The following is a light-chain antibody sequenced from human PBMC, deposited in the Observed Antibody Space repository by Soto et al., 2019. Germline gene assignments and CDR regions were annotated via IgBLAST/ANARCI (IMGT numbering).Light chain of an antibody. CDR1: QSVSSSY. Sequence: EIVLTQSPGTLSLSPGERATLSCRASQSVSSSYIAWYQQKPGQAPRLLIYGASSRATGIPDRFSGSGSGTDFTLTISRLAPEDFAVYYCQQYGTSLFTFGPGTKVYIK. V-gene: IGKV3-20*01. CDR2: GAS. CDR3: QQYGTSLFT. J-gene: IGKJ3*01.